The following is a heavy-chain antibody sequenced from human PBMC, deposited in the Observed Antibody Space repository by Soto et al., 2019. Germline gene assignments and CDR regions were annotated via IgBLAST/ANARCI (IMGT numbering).Heavy chain of an antibody. CDR1: ESIFSGYG. V-gene: IGHV3-33*01. D-gene: IGHD3-16*01. CDR3: ARDRIGSVAFWGFLAY. Sequence: GGSLRLSCAAPESIFSGYGMHWARQAPGKGLEWVAIIRFDGSNINYADAVMGRFTISRDNSKNMLYLEMNSLRVEDTALYYCARDRIGSVAFWGFLAYWGQGTLVPVSS. J-gene: IGHJ4*02. CDR2: IRFDGSNI.